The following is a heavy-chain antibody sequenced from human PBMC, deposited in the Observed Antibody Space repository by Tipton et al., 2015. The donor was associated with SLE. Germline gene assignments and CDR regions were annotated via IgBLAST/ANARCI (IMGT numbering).Heavy chain of an antibody. V-gene: IGHV4-34*01. CDR2: INHSGST. Sequence: TLSLTCAVYGGSFSGYYWSWIRQPPGKGLEWIGEINHSGSTNYNPSLKSRVTISVDTSKNQFSLKLSSVTAADTAVYYCARGQWYFDYWGQGTLVTVSS. J-gene: IGHJ4*02. CDR3: ARGQWYFDY. D-gene: IGHD2-8*01. CDR1: GGSFSGYY.